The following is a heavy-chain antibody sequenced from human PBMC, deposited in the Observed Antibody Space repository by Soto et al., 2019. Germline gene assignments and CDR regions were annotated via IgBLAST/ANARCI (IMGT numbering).Heavy chain of an antibody. Sequence: QVRLQESGPGLVKPSETLSLTCTVSGGSISSYYWSWIRQPPGRGLEWIGDIYYSGNTNSNPSLKSRVTISVGTSRSQFSLELKSVTAADTAVHYCARALSYHDVLTGRGWVFYFDYWGQGALVTVSS. J-gene: IGHJ4*02. D-gene: IGHD3-9*01. V-gene: IGHV4-59*01. CDR1: GGSISSYY. CDR2: IYYSGNT. CDR3: ARALSYHDVLTGRGWVFYFDY.